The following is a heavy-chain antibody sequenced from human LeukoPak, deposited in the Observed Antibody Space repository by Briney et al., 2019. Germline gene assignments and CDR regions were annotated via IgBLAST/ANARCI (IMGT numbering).Heavy chain of an antibody. Sequence: PGRSLRLSCAASGFTFSSYGMHWVRQAPGKGLEWVAVISYDGSNKYYADSVKGRFTISRDNSKNTLYLQMNSLRAEDTAVYYCAKDGGWPFDYWGQGTLVTVSS. CDR3: AKDGGWPFDY. J-gene: IGHJ4*02. CDR2: ISYDGSNK. CDR1: GFTFSSYG. D-gene: IGHD3-16*01. V-gene: IGHV3-30*18.